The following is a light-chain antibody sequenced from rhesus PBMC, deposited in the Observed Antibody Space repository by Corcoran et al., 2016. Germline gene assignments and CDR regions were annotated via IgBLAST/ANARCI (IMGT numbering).Light chain of an antibody. CDR3: QHGYGTPFT. Sequence: DIQMTQSPSSLSASVGDTVTITCRPSQGISNNLAWYQQKPVRVPKLLIYYASTLQSGVPSRFSGSGTGTVFTLTISSLQPEDFAAYYCQHGYGTPFTFGPGTKLDIK. V-gene: IGKV1S15*01. CDR1: QGISNN. J-gene: IGKJ3*01. CDR2: YAS.